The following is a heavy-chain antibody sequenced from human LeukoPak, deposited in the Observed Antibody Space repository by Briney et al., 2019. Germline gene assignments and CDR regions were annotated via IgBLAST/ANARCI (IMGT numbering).Heavy chain of an antibody. V-gene: IGHV4-4*07. Sequence: SETLSLTCTVSGGSISSYYWSWLRQPAGKGLEWIGRIYTSGSTNYNPSLKSRVTMSVDTSKNQFSLKLSSVTAADTAVYYCAGNDFWSGYLDYWGQGTLVTVSS. CDR2: IYTSGST. CDR1: GGSISSYY. D-gene: IGHD3-3*01. CDR3: AGNDFWSGYLDY. J-gene: IGHJ4*02.